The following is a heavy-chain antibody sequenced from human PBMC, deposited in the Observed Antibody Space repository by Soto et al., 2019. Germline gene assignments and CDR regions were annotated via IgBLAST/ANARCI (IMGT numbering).Heavy chain of an antibody. CDR3: ARNLRFLNSPYYMDV. J-gene: IGHJ6*03. CDR1: GGSFSGYY. Sequence: TLSLTCAVYGGSFSGYYWSWIRQPPGKGLEWIGEINHSGSTNYNPSLKSRVTISVDTSKNQFSLKLSSVTAADTAVYYCARNLRFLNSPYYMDVWGKGTTVTVSS. CDR2: INHSGST. D-gene: IGHD3-3*01. V-gene: IGHV4-34*01.